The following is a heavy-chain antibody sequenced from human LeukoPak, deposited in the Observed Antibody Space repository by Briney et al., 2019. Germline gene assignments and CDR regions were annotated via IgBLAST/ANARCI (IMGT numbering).Heavy chain of an antibody. D-gene: IGHD3-10*01. CDR1: GFIFSHYW. V-gene: IGHV3-7*03. J-gene: IGHJ4*02. Sequence: HSGGSLRLSCATSGFIFSHYWMSWVRQAPGKGLEWVANIKQDGSEKYYVDSVKGRFTVSRDNAKNSSYLQMNSLRAEDTAVYYCARLDLGSLGYWGQGTLVTVSS. CDR2: IKQDGSEK. CDR3: ARLDLGSLGY.